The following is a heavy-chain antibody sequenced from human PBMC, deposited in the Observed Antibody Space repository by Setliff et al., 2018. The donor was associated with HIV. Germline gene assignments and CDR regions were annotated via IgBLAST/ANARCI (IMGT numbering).Heavy chain of an antibody. CDR2: ISAYNGNT. Sequence: GASVKVSCKASGYIFISYGISWVRQAPGQGLEWMGWISAYNGNTKTARKFQGRVALTTDTSTSTAHMELRSLRSDDTAVYYCARDSGMAVVGTWRRLDPWGQGTLVTVSS. D-gene: IGHD6-19*01. V-gene: IGHV1-18*01. CDR1: GYIFISYG. CDR3: ARDSGMAVVGTWRRLDP. J-gene: IGHJ5*02.